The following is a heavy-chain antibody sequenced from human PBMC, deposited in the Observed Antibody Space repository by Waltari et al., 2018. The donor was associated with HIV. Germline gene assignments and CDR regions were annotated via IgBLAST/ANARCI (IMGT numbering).Heavy chain of an antibody. CDR2: IKPDGSET. CDR1: GFILSTYW. D-gene: IGHD3-10*01. V-gene: IGHV3-7*01. CDR3: ARDTGSQYYYYGMDV. J-gene: IGHJ6*02. Sequence: EVLLVEPGGGLVQPGGSRRLSCGPSGFILSTYWKSWVRQAPGQGLEWLANIKPDGSETYYVDSVKGRFTISRDNAKNSVYLQMDSLRVEDTALYFCARDTGSQYYYYGMDVWGQGTMVSVS.